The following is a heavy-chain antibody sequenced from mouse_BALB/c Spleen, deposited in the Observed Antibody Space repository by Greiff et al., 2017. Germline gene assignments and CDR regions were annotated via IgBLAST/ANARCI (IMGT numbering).Heavy chain of an antibody. J-gene: IGHJ2*01. V-gene: IGHV2-9*02. CDR2: IWAGGST. CDR1: GFSLTSYG. D-gene: IGHD2-1*01. Sequence: VKLVESGPGLVAPSQSLSITCTVSGFSLTSYGVHWVRQPPGKGLEWLGVIWAGGSTNYNSALMSRLSISKDNSKSQVFLKMNSLQTDDTAMYYCARDLDGNYYFDYWGQGTTLTVSS. CDR3: ARDLDGNYYFDY.